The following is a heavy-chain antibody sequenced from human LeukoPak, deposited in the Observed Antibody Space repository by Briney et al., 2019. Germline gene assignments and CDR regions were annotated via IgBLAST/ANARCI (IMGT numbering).Heavy chain of an antibody. V-gene: IGHV1-46*01. J-gene: IGHJ4*02. CDR2: INPSGDNT. CDR1: GYTFTNNY. Sequence: GASVKVSCKASGYTFTNNYMHWVRQAPGQGLEWMGIINPSGDNTWYAQKLQGRVTMTTDTSTSTAYMELRSLRSDDTAFYYCARGRAYYYGSGSYSFDYWGQGTLVTVSS. CDR3: ARGRAYYYGSGSYSFDY. D-gene: IGHD3-10*01.